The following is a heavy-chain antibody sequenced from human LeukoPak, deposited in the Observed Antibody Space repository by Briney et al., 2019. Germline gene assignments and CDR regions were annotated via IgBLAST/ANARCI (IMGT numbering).Heavy chain of an antibody. CDR2: IKQDGSEK. D-gene: IGHD2-15*01. Sequence: PGRSLRLSCAASGFTFSSYWMSWVRQAPGKGLEWVANIKQDGSEKYYVDSVKGRFTISRDNAKNSLYLQMNSLRAEDTAVYYCARYIVVVVAATTYYYYGMDVWGQGTTVTVSS. V-gene: IGHV3-7*01. CDR3: ARYIVVVVAATTYYYYGMDV. CDR1: GFTFSSYW. J-gene: IGHJ6*02.